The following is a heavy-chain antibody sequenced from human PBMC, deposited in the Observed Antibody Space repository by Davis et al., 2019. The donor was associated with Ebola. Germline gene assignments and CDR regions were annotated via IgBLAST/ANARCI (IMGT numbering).Heavy chain of an antibody. CDR1: GFTFGDYA. CDR2: IRSKAYGGTT. D-gene: IGHD4-23*01. J-gene: IGHJ4*02. CDR3: SRDYGGAGDD. V-gene: IGHV3-49*04. Sequence: GESLKISCPASGFTFGDYAMSWVRQAPGKGLEWVGFIRSKAYGGTTEYAASVKGRFTISRDDSKSIAYLQLDSLKTEDTAVYYCSRDYGGAGDDWGQGTLVTVSS.